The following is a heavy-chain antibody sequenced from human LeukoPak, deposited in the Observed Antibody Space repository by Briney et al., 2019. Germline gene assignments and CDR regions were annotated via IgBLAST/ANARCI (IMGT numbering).Heavy chain of an antibody. CDR2: IYSGGST. D-gene: IGHD6-19*01. CDR1: GFTVSSNY. Sequence: GGSLRLSCAASGFTVSSNYMSWVRQAPGKGLEWVSVIYSGGSTHYADSVKGRFTISRDNSKNTLYLQMNSLRAEDTAVYYCASSYSSGWYWDWGQGTLVTVSS. V-gene: IGHV3-53*01. CDR3: ASSYSSGWYWD. J-gene: IGHJ4*02.